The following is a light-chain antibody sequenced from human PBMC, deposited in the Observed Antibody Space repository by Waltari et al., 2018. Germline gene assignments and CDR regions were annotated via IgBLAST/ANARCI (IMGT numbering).Light chain of an antibody. CDR3: QQYNNWPPSWT. CDR1: QSVGSN. Sequence: EIVMTQSPDTLSVSPGERATPSCRASQSVGSNLAWYQQKPGQAPRLLIYGASTRATDIPARFSGSGSGTEFTLTITSMQSEDFAVYYCQQYNNWPPSWTFGQGTKVEIK. V-gene: IGKV3-15*01. CDR2: GAS. J-gene: IGKJ1*01.